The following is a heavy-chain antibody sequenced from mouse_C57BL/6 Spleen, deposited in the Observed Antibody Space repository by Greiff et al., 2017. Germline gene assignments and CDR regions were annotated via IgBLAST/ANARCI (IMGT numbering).Heavy chain of an antibody. V-gene: IGHV1-69*01. D-gene: IGHD1-1*01. CDR3: ARGYYYSSGAY. Sequence: QVQLQQPGAELVMPGASVKLSCKASGYTFTSYWMHWVKQRPGQGLEWIGEIDPSDSYTNYNQKFKGKSTLTVDKSSSTAYMQLSSLTSEDSAVYYCARGYYYSSGAYWGQGTLVTVSA. CDR2: IDPSDSYT. J-gene: IGHJ3*01. CDR1: GYTFTSYW.